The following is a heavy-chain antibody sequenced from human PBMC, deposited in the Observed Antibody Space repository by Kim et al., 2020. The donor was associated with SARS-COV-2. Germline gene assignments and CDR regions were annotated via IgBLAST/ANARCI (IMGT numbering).Heavy chain of an antibody. CDR1: GGSISSGCYY. V-gene: IGHV4-31*03. CDR3: ARTRITMIVVVTHFDY. CDR2: IYYSGST. D-gene: IGHD3-22*01. Sequence: SETQSLTCTVSGGSISSGCYYWSWIRQHPGKGLEWIGYIYYSGSTYYNPSLKSRVTISVDTSKNQLSLKLSSVTAADTAVYYCARTRITMIVVVTHFDYWGQGNLVTVSS. J-gene: IGHJ4*02.